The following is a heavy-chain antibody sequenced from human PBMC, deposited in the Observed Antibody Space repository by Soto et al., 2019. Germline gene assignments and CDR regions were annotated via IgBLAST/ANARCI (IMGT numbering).Heavy chain of an antibody. Sequence: QVQLVQSGAEVKKPGASVKVSCKASGHTFTSYGISWVRQAPGQGLEWMGWISAYNGNTKYAQKLQGRVTRTTDASRRTAYMELRSLSTDDTAVYFCARDPNYFDYWGQGTLITVSS. CDR2: ISAYNGNT. CDR3: ARDPNYFDY. CDR1: GHTFTSYG. V-gene: IGHV1-18*01. J-gene: IGHJ4*02.